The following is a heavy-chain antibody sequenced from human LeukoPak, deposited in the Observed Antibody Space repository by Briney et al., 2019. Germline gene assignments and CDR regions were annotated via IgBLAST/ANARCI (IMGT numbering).Heavy chain of an antibody. J-gene: IGHJ2*01. Sequence: SETLSLTCTVSGGSISSYYWSWIRQPPGKGLEWIGYIYYSGSTNYNPSLKSRVTISVDTSKNQFSLKLSSVTAADTAVYYCARYRNYDSSGCWADWYFDLWGRGTLVTVSS. CDR1: GGSISSYY. CDR3: ARYRNYDSSGCWADWYFDL. V-gene: IGHV4-59*01. CDR2: IYYSGST. D-gene: IGHD3-22*01.